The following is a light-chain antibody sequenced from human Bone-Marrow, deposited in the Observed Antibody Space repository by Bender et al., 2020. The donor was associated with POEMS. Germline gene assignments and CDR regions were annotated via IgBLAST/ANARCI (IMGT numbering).Light chain of an antibody. V-gene: IGLV1-47*01. CDR1: SSNIGSNY. Sequence: SVLTQAPSASGTPGQRVTISCSGSSSNIGSNYVYWYQQLPGTAPKLLIYRNDQRPSGVPDRFSGSKSGTSASLAISGLRSEDEADYYCAAWDDSLSGRVLFGGGTQLTVL. CDR2: RND. J-gene: IGLJ2*01. CDR3: AAWDDSLSGRVL.